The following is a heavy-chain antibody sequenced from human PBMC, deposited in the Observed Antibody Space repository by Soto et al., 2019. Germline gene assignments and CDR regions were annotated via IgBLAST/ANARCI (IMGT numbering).Heavy chain of an antibody. CDR2: ISSSSTI. V-gene: IGHV3-48*01. CDR1: GFTFSTYS. CDR3: ARERGSGWTFDY. J-gene: IGHJ4*02. D-gene: IGHD6-19*01. Sequence: GGSLRLSCAASGFTFSTYSMNWVRQAPGKGLEWVSSISSSSTIYYADSVKGRFTISGDNVQNSLYLQMHSLRAEDTAVYYCARERGSGWTFDYWGQGTLVTVSS.